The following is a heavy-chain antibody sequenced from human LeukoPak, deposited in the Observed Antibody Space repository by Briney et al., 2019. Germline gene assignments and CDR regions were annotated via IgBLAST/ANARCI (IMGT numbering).Heavy chain of an antibody. V-gene: IGHV1-18*01. CDR1: GYTFTSYG. CDR2: ISAYNGNT. D-gene: IGHD3-22*01. CDR3: ARVPFSYYYDSSGYYFLSGYFDY. J-gene: IGHJ4*02. Sequence: ASVKVSCKASGYTFTSYGISWVRQAPGQGLEWMGWISAYNGNTNYAQKLQGGVTMTTDTSTSTAYMELRSLRSDDTAVYYCARVPFSYYYDSSGYYFLSGYFDYWGQGTLVTVSS.